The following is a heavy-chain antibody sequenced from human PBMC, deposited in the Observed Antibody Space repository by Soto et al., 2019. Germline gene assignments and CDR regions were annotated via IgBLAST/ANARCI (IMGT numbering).Heavy chain of an antibody. J-gene: IGHJ4*02. CDR2: ISARGGSS. V-gene: IGHV3-23*01. CDR3: AKGSIEYSASVDN. D-gene: IGHD5-12*01. Sequence: EVHLLESGGGLVQPGGSLRLSCAASGFSFNSYDMVWVRQAPGKGLEWVSVISARGGSSYFADSVKGRFTISRDNSKNVLSLEMNSLRAEDTDIFVCAKGSIEYSASVDNWVQVTMVLVSS. CDR1: GFSFNSYD.